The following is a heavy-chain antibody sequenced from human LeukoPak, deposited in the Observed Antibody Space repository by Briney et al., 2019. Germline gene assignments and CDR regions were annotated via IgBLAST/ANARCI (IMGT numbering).Heavy chain of an antibody. D-gene: IGHD5-18*01. V-gene: IGHV3-23*01. Sequence: PGGSLRLSCAASGFTFNNYPMTWVRQAPGKGVEWVSAIAGSGGTTLYADSVKARFTISRDNPMTTLSLQMNSLRAEDTAVYYCAKDQGIQLWLKYFQHWGQGTLVTVSS. J-gene: IGHJ1*01. CDR2: IAGSGGTT. CDR1: GFTFNNYP. CDR3: AKDQGIQLWLKYFQH.